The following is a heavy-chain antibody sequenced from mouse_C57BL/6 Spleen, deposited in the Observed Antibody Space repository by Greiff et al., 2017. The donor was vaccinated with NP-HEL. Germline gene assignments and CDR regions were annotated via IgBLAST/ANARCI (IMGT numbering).Heavy chain of an antibody. CDR2: INPSTGGT. Sequence: EVKLMESGPELVKPGASVKISCKASGYSFTGYYMNWVKQSPEKSLEWIGEINPSTGGTTYNQKFKAKATLTVDKSSSTAYMQLKSLTSEDSAVYYCARGARGAMDYWGQGTSVTVSS. CDR3: ARGARGAMDY. CDR1: GYSFTGYY. J-gene: IGHJ4*01. V-gene: IGHV1-42*01. D-gene: IGHD3-1*01.